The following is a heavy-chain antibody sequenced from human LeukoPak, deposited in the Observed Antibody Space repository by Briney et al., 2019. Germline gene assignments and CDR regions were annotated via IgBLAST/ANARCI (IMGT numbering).Heavy chain of an antibody. CDR3: AREGYYYDSSGPIDY. CDR1: GGSISGAPYY. V-gene: IGHV4-31*03. Sequence: PSETLSLTCTVSGGSISGAPYYWSWIRQRPGKGLEWMGYISHSGNTYYNPSLKSRLNKSADTSRNQFSLKLRSVTAADTALYFCAREGYYYDSSGPIDYWGQGTRVTVSS. J-gene: IGHJ4*02. D-gene: IGHD3-22*01. CDR2: ISHSGNT.